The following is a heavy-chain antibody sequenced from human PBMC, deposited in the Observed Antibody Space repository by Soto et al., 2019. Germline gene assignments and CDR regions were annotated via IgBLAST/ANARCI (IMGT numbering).Heavy chain of an antibody. CDR3: AKDAICYSESSGLHF. CDR2: ISSDGSKK. D-gene: IGHD3-22*01. V-gene: IGHV3-30*18. J-gene: IGHJ3*01. Sequence: QVQLVESGGGVVQPGRSLRLSCAASGFTFSGFGMHWVRQASGKGLEWVAVISSDGSKKYYADFVKGRFTISRDSTRNTQYLQMNSLRPEDTAVYYCAKDAICYSESSGLHFGGQGTMVTVSS. CDR1: GFTFSGFG.